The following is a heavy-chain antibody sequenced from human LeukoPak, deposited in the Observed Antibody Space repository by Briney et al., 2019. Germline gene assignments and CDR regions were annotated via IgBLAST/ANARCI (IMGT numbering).Heavy chain of an antibody. CDR3: ARVEYQLPRSYYMDV. D-gene: IGHD2-2*01. J-gene: IGHJ6*03. CDR2: ISAYNGNT. V-gene: IGHV1-18*01. CDR1: GYTFSSYG. Sequence: ASVKVSCKASGYTFSSYGISWVRQAPGQGLEWMGWISAYNGNTNYAQKLQGRVTMTTDTSTSTAYMELRSLRSDDTAVYYCARVEYQLPRSYYMDVWGKGTTVTVSS.